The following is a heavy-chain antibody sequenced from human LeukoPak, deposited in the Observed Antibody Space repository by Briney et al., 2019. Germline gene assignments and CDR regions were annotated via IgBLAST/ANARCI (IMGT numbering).Heavy chain of an antibody. D-gene: IGHD3-22*01. CDR2: INSDGSST. Sequence: GGSLRLSCAASGFTFSSYWMHWVRQAPGKGLVWVSRINSDGSSTIYADSVKGRFTISRDNAKNTLYLQMNSLRAEDTAVYYCASIEYYYDGSGYYYPDDYWGQGTLVTVSS. V-gene: IGHV3-74*01. J-gene: IGHJ4*02. CDR1: GFTFSSYW. CDR3: ASIEYYYDGSGYYYPDDY.